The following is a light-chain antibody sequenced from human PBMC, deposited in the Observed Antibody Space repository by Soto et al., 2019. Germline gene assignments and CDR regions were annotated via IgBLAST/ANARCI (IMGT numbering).Light chain of an antibody. Sequence: DIVMTQSPDSLPVSLGERATINCKSSQVVLYISNNKNYLAWYQQKPGQPPKLLIYWASTRESGVPDRFSGSGSGTDFTLTISSLQAEDVAVYYCQQYYSTLPYTFGQGTKVDIK. V-gene: IGKV4-1*01. CDR3: QQYYSTLPYT. CDR1: QVVLYISNNKNY. J-gene: IGKJ2*01. CDR2: WAS.